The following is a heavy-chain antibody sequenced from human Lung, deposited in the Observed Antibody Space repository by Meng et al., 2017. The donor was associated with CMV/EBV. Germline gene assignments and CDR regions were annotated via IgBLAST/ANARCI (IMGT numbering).Heavy chain of an antibody. J-gene: IGHJ6*02. D-gene: IGHD2-2*01. Sequence: SLTRTVSACSISSSCYYWGWIRQPPGKGLEWIGSIYYSGSTYYNPAFKSRVTISVDTSKNQFSLKLSSVTAADTAVYYCARDLYCSSTSCYLEYYYYGMDFWGQGTTVTVSS. CDR1: ACSISSSCYY. CDR3: ARDLYCSSTSCYLEYYYYGMDF. V-gene: IGHV4-39*07. CDR2: IYYSGST.